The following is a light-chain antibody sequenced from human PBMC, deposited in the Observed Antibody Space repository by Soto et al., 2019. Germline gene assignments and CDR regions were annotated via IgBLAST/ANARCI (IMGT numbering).Light chain of an antibody. V-gene: IGKV1-9*01. Sequence: DIQLTQSPSSLSASVGDRVTITCRASQGISSYLAWYQQKPGKAPKLLIYAASTLQGGVPSRFSGGGSGTANTLTISPLQPEDFATYYGQQLNSDPLTFGRGTQVEIK. CDR3: QQLNSDPLT. CDR2: AAS. J-gene: IGKJ4*01. CDR1: QGISSY.